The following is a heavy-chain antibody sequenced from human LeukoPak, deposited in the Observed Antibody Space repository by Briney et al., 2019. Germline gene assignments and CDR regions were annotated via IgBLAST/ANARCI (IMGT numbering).Heavy chain of an antibody. CDR2: IRYDGSNK. Sequence: PGGSLRLSCAASGFTFSSYGMHWVRQAPGKGLEWVAFIRYDGSNKYYADSVKGRFTISRDNSKNTLYLQMNSLRAEDTAVYYCARDQHGGYYYDSSGYYYDYWGQGTLVTVSS. CDR3: ARDQHGGYYYDSSGYYYDY. CDR1: GFTFSSYG. D-gene: IGHD3-22*01. J-gene: IGHJ4*02. V-gene: IGHV3-30*02.